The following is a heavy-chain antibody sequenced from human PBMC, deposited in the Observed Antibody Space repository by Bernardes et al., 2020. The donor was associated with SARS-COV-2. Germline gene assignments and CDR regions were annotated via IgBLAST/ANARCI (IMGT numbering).Heavy chain of an antibody. CDR2: FDPEDGET. V-gene: IGHV1-24*01. CDR3: ATAAVVVVPAANYPNYYYYYGMDV. CDR1: GYTLTELS. D-gene: IGHD2-2*01. J-gene: IGHJ6*02. Sequence: ASVKVSCKVSGYTLTELSMHWVRQAPGKGLEWMGGFDPEDGETIYAQKFQGRVTMTEDTSTDTAYMELSSLRSEDTAVYYCATAAVVVVPAANYPNYYYYYGMDVLGQGTTVTVSS.